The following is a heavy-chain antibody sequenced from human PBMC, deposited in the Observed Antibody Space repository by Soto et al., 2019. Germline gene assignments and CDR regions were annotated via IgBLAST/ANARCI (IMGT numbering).Heavy chain of an antibody. V-gene: IGHV1-69*01. J-gene: IGHJ5*02. D-gene: IGHD2-15*01. CDR1: GGTFSSFT. CDR2: FIRVSGPA. CDR3: AKMICSGASCYSGWFDP. Sequence: QVQLVQSGAEVKKPGSSVKVSCKASGGTFSSFTISWVRQAPGQGLEWMGGFIRVSGPAHYAQQFQGRVTLTADESSNTTYMELSSLRSADTAVYYCAKMICSGASCYSGWFDPWGQGTLVIVAS.